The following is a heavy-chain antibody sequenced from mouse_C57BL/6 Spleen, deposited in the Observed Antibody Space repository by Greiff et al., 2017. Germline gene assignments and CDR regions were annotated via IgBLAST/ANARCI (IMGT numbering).Heavy chain of an antibody. CDR1: GYTFTSYW. J-gene: IGHJ1*03. CDR3: AGEGGTRYWYFDV. Sequence: QVQLQQPGAELVKPGASVKMSCKASGYTFTSYWITWVKQRPGQGLKWIGDIYPGSGSTNYNEKFKSKATLTVDTSSSPAYMQLSSLPSEDSAVYYRAGEGGTRYWYFDVWGTGTTVTVSS. V-gene: IGHV1-55*01. CDR2: IYPGSGST. D-gene: IGHD3-3*01.